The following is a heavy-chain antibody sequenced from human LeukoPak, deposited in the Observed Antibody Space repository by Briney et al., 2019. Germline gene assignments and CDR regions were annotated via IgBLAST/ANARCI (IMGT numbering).Heavy chain of an antibody. CDR3: AKDGAADDFWSGYYVDS. CDR1: GFTFSSHS. J-gene: IGHJ4*02. D-gene: IGHD3-3*01. CDR2: ISSSSSYT. Sequence: GGSLRLSCAASGFTFSSHSMNWVRQAPGKGLEWVSSISSSSSYTYYADSVKGRFTISRDNAKNSLYLQMNSLRAEDTAVYYCAKDGAADDFWSGYYVDSWGQGTLVTVSS. V-gene: IGHV3-21*01.